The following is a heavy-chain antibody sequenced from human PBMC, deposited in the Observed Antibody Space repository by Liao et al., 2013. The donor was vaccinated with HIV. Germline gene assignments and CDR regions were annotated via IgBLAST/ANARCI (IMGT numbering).Heavy chain of an antibody. J-gene: IGHJ3*01. CDR3: ARCGDYRGSANGFDV. Sequence: QVHLQESGPGLVKSSATLSLTCTVSGGSMSSHYWSWIRQSPGKGLEWIGYIYYAGDTSYNPSLKSRVTISVDTSEDQFSLRLRSVTAADTAVYYCARCGDYRGSANGFDVWGQGTKVTVSS. V-gene: IGHV4-59*11. D-gene: IGHD4-17*01. CDR2: IYYAGDT. CDR1: GGSMSSHY.